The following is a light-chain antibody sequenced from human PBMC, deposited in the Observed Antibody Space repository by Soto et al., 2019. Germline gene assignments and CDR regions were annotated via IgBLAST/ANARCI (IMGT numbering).Light chain of an antibody. V-gene: IGKV3-20*01. CDR3: QQYASPLYT. CDR2: GAS. CDR1: QSVSSSY. Sequence: EIVLTQSPGTLSLSPGERATLSCRASQSVSSSYLAWYQQKPGQAPRLLIYGASSRATGIPDRFSGSGSGTDFTLTISRLEPEDFAVYYCQQYASPLYTFGQGTKLDIK. J-gene: IGKJ2*01.